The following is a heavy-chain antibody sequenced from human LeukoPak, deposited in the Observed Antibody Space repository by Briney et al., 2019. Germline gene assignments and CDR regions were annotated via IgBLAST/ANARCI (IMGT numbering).Heavy chain of an antibody. CDR3: ARHPGYCSGGSCYRGGGDY. CDR1: GGSISSYY. D-gene: IGHD2-15*01. Sequence: SETLSLTCTVSGGSISSYYWSWIRQPPGKGLEWIGYIYYSGSTNYNPSLKSRVPISVDTSKNQFSLKLSSVTAADTAVYYCARHPGYCSGGSCYRGGGDYWGQGTLVTVSS. V-gene: IGHV4-59*08. J-gene: IGHJ4*02. CDR2: IYYSGST.